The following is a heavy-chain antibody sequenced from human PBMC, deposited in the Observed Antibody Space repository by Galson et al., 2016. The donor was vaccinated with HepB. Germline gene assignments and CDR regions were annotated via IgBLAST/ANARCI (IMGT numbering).Heavy chain of an antibody. CDR2: ITAGSTNI. V-gene: IGHV3-23*01. CDR3: ARDKLAGISFRNY. Sequence: SLRLSCAASGFSFSSFAMNWVRQAPGKGLEWVSSITAGSTNIYYADSVKGRFTISRDNSNNTLYLQMNSLKVEDTAVYYCARDKLAGISFRNYWGQGTLVTVSS. CDR1: GFSFSSFA. J-gene: IGHJ4*02. D-gene: IGHD1-14*01.